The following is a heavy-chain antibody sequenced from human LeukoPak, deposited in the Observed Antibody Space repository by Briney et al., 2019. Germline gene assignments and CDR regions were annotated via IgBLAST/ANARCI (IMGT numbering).Heavy chain of an antibody. Sequence: KPSETLSLTCTVSGGSISSSSYYWGWIRQPPGKGLEWIGSIYYSGSTYYNPSLKSRVTISVDTSKNQFSLKLSSVTAADTAVYYCAKRIVGATSWFDPWGQGTLVTVSS. V-gene: IGHV4-39*01. J-gene: IGHJ5*02. CDR3: AKRIVGATSWFDP. D-gene: IGHD1-26*01. CDR1: GGSISSSSYY. CDR2: IYYSGST.